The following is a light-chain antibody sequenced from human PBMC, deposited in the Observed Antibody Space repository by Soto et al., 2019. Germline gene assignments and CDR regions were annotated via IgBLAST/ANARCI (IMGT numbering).Light chain of an antibody. J-gene: IGKJ4*01. Sequence: IQTTQSPSSLSASVGDRVTITCRASQGISSALAWYQQKPGKAPKLLIYDASSLESGVPSRFSGSGSGTDYTLIISGLQPEDFATYYCQQFNDGLTFGGGTKVDIK. CDR3: QQFNDGLT. CDR2: DAS. V-gene: IGKV1D-13*01. CDR1: QGISSA.